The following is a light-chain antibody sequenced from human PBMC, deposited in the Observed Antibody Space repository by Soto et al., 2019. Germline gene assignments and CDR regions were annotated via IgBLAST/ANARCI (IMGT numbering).Light chain of an antibody. J-gene: IGKJ1*01. CDR1: ESVSSSY. CDR3: QQYGSSPPWT. V-gene: IGKV3-20*01. CDR2: GAS. Sequence: EIVLTQSPGTLSLSPGERATLSCRASESVSSSYLAWYQQKPGQAPRLLIFGASSRATGTPDRFSGSGSGNDFNFTIRRLGPEDFAVYYCQQYGSSPPWTFGQGTEVEIK.